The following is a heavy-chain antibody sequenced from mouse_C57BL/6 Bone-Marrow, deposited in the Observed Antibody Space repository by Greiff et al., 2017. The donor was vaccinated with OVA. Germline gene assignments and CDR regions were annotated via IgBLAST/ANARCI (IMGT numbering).Heavy chain of an antibody. V-gene: IGHV1-64*01. CDR1: GYTFTSYW. J-gene: IGHJ1*03. CDR3: ASNYGSSYWYFDV. Sequence: VQLQQPGAELVKPGASVKLSCKASGYTFTSYWMHWVKQRPGQGLEWIGMIHPNSGSTNYNEKFKSKATLTVDKSSSTAYMQLSSLTSEDSAVYDCASNYGSSYWYFDVWGTGTTVTVSS. CDR2: IHPNSGST. D-gene: IGHD1-1*01.